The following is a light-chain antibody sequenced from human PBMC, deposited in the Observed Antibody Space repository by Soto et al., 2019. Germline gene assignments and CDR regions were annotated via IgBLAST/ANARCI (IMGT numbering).Light chain of an antibody. CDR2: EVS. CDR1: SSDVGGYNY. Sequence: QSVLTQPASVSGSPGQSIAISCTGTSSDVGGYNYASWYQQHPGKAPKLMIYEVSNRPSGVSNRFSGSKPDNTASLTISGLQAEDEADYYCSSYTSSSTLVFGGGTQLTVL. V-gene: IGLV2-14*01. J-gene: IGLJ2*01. CDR3: SSYTSSSTLV.